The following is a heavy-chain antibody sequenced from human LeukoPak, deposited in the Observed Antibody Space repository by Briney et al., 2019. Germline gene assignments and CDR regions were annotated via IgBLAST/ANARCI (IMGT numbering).Heavy chain of an antibody. CDR2: ISSSSSYI. J-gene: IGHJ4*02. V-gene: IGHV3-21*01. CDR3: AKDPSGWLYYFDY. CDR1: GFTFSSYS. D-gene: IGHD6-19*01. Sequence: GGSLRLSCAASGFTFSSYSMNWVRQAPGKGLEWVSSISSSSSYIYYADSVKGRFTISRDNAKNSLYLQMNSLRAEDTAVYYCAKDPSGWLYYFDYWGQGTLVTVSS.